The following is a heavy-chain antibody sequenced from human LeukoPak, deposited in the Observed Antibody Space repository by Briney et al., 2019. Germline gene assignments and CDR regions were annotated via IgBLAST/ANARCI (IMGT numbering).Heavy chain of an antibody. CDR1: GFTFSSYS. J-gene: IGHJ4*02. CDR2: ISSSSSYI. CDR3: ARGSTGYSSTGFDY. Sequence: GGSLRLSCAASGFTFSSYSMNWVRQAPGKGLEWVSSISSSSSYIYYADSVKGRFTISRDNAKNSLYLQMNSLRAEDTAVCYCARGSTGYSSTGFDYWGQGTLVTVSS. V-gene: IGHV3-21*01. D-gene: IGHD6-13*01.